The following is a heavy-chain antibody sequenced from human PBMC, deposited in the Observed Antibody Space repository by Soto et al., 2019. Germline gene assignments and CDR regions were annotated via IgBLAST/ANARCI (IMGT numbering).Heavy chain of an antibody. CDR1: GFDFNSYS. D-gene: IGHD1-26*01. J-gene: IGHJ4*02. Sequence: EVQLVESGGGLVQPGGSLRLSCVASGFDFNSYSMNWVRQAPGKGLEWISYINSGSTSVFYADSVKGRFTISRDNAKNSLYLQMNSLRAEDTAVYYCTSSASPDAYGGQGTLVTVSS. CDR3: TSSASPDAY. V-gene: IGHV3-48*01. CDR2: INSGSTSV.